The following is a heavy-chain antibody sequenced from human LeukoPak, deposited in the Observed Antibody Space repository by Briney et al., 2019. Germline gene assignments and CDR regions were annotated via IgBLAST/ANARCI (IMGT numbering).Heavy chain of an antibody. Sequence: GASVKVSCKASGYTFTSYYLHWVRQAPGQGLEWMGVINPSGGSTSYAQKFQGRVTMTGDTSTSTVYMELSSLRFEDTAVYYCARPVAGTYCHYGMDVWGQGTTVTVSS. V-gene: IGHV1-46*01. CDR1: GYTFTSYY. J-gene: IGHJ6*02. CDR2: INPSGGST. CDR3: ARPVAGTYCHYGMDV. D-gene: IGHD6-19*01.